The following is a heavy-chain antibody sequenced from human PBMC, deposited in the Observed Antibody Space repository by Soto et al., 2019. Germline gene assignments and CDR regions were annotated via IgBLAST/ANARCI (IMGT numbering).Heavy chain of an antibody. CDR3: ARDHSYDFWSGYHKNNWFDP. J-gene: IGHJ5*02. CDR2: INHSGST. D-gene: IGHD3-3*01. V-gene: IGHV4-34*01. Sequence: PSETLSLTCAVYGGSFSGYYWSWIRQPPGKGLEWIGEINHSGSTNYNPSLKSRVTISVDTSKNQFSLKLSSVTAADTAVYYCARDHSYDFWSGYHKNNWFDPWGQGTLVTVS. CDR1: GGSFSGYY.